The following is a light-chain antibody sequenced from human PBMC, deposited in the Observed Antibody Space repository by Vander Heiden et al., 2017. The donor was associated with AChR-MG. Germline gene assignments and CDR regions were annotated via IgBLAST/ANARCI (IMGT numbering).Light chain of an antibody. CDR3: QQSYNLWT. Sequence: DIQMTQSPSSLSAYEGDRVTITCRASQSINSYVNWYQQKAGKVPKLLIYAASNLQSGVPSRFSGSGSGTDFTLTISRLQPEDFATYSWQQSYNLWTFGQGTKVEIK. CDR2: AAS. V-gene: IGKV1-39*01. J-gene: IGKJ1*01. CDR1: QSINSY.